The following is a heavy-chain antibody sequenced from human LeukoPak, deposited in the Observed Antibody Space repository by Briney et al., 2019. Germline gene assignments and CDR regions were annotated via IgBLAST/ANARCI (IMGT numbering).Heavy chain of an antibody. CDR1: GFTFSSYA. D-gene: IGHD3-3*01. CDR2: ISSNGGST. CDR3: VKSLRFLEWPVDY. V-gene: IGHV3-64D*09. Sequence: SGGSLRLSCSASGFTFSSYAMRWVRQAPGEGLEYVSAISSNGGSTYYADSVKGRFTISRDNSKNTLYLQMSILRAEDTAVYYCVKSLRFLEWPVDYWGQGTLVTVSS. J-gene: IGHJ4*02.